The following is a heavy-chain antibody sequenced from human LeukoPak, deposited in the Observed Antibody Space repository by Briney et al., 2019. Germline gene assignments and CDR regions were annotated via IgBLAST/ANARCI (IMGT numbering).Heavy chain of an antibody. CDR1: GFTFNDYY. J-gene: IGHJ4*02. Sequence: GGSLRLSCAASGFTFNDYYMSWIRQAPGKGLEWVSYISSSGSTIYYADSVKGRFTISRDNAKNSLYLQMNSLRAEDTAVYYCARDLRRDIAVAGTTIDYWGQGTLVTVSS. D-gene: IGHD6-19*01. CDR3: ARDLRRDIAVAGTTIDY. CDR2: ISSSGSTI. V-gene: IGHV3-11*01.